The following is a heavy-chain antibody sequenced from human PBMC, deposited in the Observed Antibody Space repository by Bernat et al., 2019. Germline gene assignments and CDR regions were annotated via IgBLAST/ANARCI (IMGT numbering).Heavy chain of an antibody. CDR2: ISGSGGST. CDR3: AKSDSSGYYSGGLFYGMDV. CDR1: GFTFSSYA. D-gene: IGHD3-22*01. J-gene: IGHJ6*02. V-gene: IGHV3-23*01. Sequence: EVQLLESGGGLVQPGGSLRLSCAASGFTFSSYAMSWVRQAPGKGLVWVSAISGSGGSTYYADSVKGRFTISRDNSKNTLYLQMNSLRAEDTAVYYCAKSDSSGYYSGGLFYGMDVWGQGTTVTVSS.